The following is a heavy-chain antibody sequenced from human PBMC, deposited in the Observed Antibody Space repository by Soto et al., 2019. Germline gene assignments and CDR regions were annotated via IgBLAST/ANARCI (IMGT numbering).Heavy chain of an antibody. V-gene: IGHV4-30-2*02. CDR1: GGSISSGGYS. J-gene: IGHJ4*02. CDR2: IYHSGTT. CDR3: ARYSRDGYNLYY. D-gene: IGHD5-12*01. Sequence: SETLSLTCAVSGGSISSGGYSWSWIRQPPGKGLEWIGYIYHSGTTYYNPSLKSRVTISVDTSKNQFSLKLSSVTAADMAVYYCARYSRDGYNLYYWGQGTLVTVSS.